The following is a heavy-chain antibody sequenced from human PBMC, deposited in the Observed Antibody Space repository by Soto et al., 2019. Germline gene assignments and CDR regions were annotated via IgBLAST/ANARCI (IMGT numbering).Heavy chain of an antibody. CDR3: ARIRYYTNCVCPSYDILTDYYPYCFYYYGWSF. CDR2: INHSGST. CDR1: GGSFSGYY. J-gene: IGHJ6*01. D-gene: IGHD3-9*01. V-gene: IGHV4-34*01. Sequence: SETLSLTCAVYGGSFSGYYWSWIRQPPGKGLEWIGEINHSGSTNYNPSLKSRVTISVDTSKNQFSLKLSSVTAADTAVYYCARIRYYTNCVCPSYDILTDYYPYCFYYYGWSFWGQ.